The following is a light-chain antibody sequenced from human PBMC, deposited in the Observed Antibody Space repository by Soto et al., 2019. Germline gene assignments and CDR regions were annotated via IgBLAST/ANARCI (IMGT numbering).Light chain of an antibody. CDR2: GAS. CDR1: QSVSRNF. CDR3: QQYARSPTS. V-gene: IGKV3-20*01. Sequence: EIVLTQSPATLSMSPGEGATLSCRASQSVSRNFLAWYQQRPGQAPRLLIYGASTRATGIPDRFSGSGSGTDFSLTISRLEPEDFAVYYCQQYARSPTSFGGGTKLEIK. J-gene: IGKJ4*02.